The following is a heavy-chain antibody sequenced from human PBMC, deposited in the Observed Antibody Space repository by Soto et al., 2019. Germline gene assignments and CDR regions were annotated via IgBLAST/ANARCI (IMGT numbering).Heavy chain of an antibody. D-gene: IGHD6-6*01. Sequence: SETLSLTCIVSGGSISSSTYYWGWIRQPPGKGLEWIGSIYYSGSTYYNPSLKSRVTISVDTSKNQLSLKLSSVSAADPAVFYCARHRARNWFDPWGQGTLVTVSS. J-gene: IGHJ5*02. V-gene: IGHV4-39*01. CDR3: ARHRARNWFDP. CDR2: IYYSGST. CDR1: GGSISSSTYY.